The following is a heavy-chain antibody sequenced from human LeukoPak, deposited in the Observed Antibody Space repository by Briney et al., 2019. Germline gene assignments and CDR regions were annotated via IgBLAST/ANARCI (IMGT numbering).Heavy chain of an antibody. CDR1: GLTFSSNG. J-gene: IGHJ4*02. D-gene: IGHD3-10*01. CDR2: IRYDESNK. Sequence: QPGGSLRLSCAASGLTFSSNGVHWVRQAPGKGLEWVAFIRYDESNKYYADSVKGRFTISRDNSKNTVYLQMNSLRAEDTAVYYCAISRGRWEILDYWGQGTLVTVSS. CDR3: AISRGRWEILDY. V-gene: IGHV3-30*02.